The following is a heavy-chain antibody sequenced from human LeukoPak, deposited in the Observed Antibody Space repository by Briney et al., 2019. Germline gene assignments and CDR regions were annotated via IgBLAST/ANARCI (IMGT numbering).Heavy chain of an antibody. CDR1: GGPFSGYY. V-gene: IGHV4-34*01. D-gene: IGHD2-2*01. J-gene: IGHJ4*02. CDR2: INHSGST. Sequence: SETLSLTCAVYGGPFSGYYWSWIRQPPGKGLEWIGEINHSGSTNYNPSLKSRITISVDTYKNQFSLKLSSVPAADTAVYYCARGRPVNYCSSTSCRKFDYWGQGTLVTVSS. CDR3: ARGRPVNYCSSTSCRKFDY.